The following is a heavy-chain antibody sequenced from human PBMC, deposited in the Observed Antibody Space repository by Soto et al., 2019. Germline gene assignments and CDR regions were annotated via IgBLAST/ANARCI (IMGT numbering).Heavy chain of an antibody. J-gene: IGHJ4*02. CDR1: EFTFSSYA. CDR2: ISASAGST. Sequence: GGSLRLSCAASEFTFSSYAMSWVRQAPGKGLEWVSAISASAGSTYYADSVKGWFTISRDNSKNMLYLQMNSLRAEDTAVYYCAKAFGSGYDFDCWGQGTLVTVSS. CDR3: AKAFGSGYDFDC. V-gene: IGHV3-23*01. D-gene: IGHD5-12*01.